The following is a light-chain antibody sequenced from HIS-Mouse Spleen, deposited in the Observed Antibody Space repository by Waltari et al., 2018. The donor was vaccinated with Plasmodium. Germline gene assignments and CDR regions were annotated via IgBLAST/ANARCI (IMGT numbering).Light chain of an antibody. CDR3: CSYAGSYTWV. CDR1: SSDVGGYNY. V-gene: IGLV2-11*01. CDR2: DVS. Sequence: QSALTQPRSVSGSPGQSVTISCTGTSSDVGGYNYVSWYQHHPGKAPKLMFYDVSKRPSGVPDRFSGSKSGNTASLTISGRQAEDEADYYCCSYAGSYTWVFGGGTKLTVL. J-gene: IGLJ2*01.